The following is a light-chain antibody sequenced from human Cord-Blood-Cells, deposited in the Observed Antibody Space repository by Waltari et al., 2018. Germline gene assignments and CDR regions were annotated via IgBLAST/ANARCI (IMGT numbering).Light chain of an antibody. J-gene: IGKJ1*01. CDR1: QSVLYSSNNKNY. CDR3: QQYYSTPQT. CDR2: WAS. Sequence: DIVMTQSPAPLAVSLGGRATINCKSSQSVLYSSNNKNYLAWYQQKPGQPPKLLIYWASTRESGVPDRFSGSGSGTDFTLTISSLQAEDVAVYYCQQYYSTPQTFGQGTKVEIK. V-gene: IGKV4-1*01.